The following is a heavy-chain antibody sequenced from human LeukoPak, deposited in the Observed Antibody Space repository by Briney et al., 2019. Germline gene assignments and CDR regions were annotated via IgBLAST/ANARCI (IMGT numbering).Heavy chain of an antibody. CDR1: GYTFTVYY. J-gene: IGHJ4*02. V-gene: IGHV1-2*02. CDR3: ARADYYCDSSGYYYGY. D-gene: IGHD3-22*01. CDR2: INPNSGGT. Sequence: ASVQVSCKASGYTFTVYYMHWVRQAPGQGLEWMGWINPNSGGTNYAQKFQGRVTMTRDTSISTAYMELSRLRSDDTAVYYCARADYYCDSSGYYYGYWGQGTLVTVSS.